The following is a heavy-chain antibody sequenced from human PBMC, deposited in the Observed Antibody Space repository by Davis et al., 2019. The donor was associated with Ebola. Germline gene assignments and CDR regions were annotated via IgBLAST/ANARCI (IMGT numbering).Heavy chain of an antibody. CDR3: ARGPRLSYCSGGSCHLQRYYYYGMDV. J-gene: IGHJ6*02. D-gene: IGHD2-15*01. CDR1: GVTFRNYV. CDR2: INFRGTT. V-gene: IGHV4-34*01. Sequence: MPGGSLRLSCAVSGVTFRNYVMSWIRQPPGKGLEWIGNINFRGTTYYSPSLKSRATISVDTSKNQFSLQLTSVTAADTAVYYCARGPRLSYCSGGSCHLQRYYYYGMDVWGQGTTVTVSS.